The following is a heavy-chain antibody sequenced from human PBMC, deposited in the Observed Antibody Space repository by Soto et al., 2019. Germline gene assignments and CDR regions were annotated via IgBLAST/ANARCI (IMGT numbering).Heavy chain of an antibody. J-gene: IGHJ6*02. V-gene: IGHV5-51*01. CDR2: IYPGDSDT. Sequence: GESLKISCKGSGYSFTSYWIGWVRQMPGKGLEWMGIIYPGDSDTRYSPSFQGQVTISADKSISTAYLQWSSLKASDTAMYYCARDPGRKNKKYYYGMDVWGQGTTVTVSS. CDR3: ARDPGRKNKKYYYGMDV. CDR1: GYSFTSYW.